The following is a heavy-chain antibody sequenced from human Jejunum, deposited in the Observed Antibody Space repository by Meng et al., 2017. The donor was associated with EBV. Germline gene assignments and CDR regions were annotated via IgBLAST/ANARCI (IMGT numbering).Heavy chain of an antibody. CDR3: ARAGYCSSTTCPRWFDP. V-gene: IGHV4-39*07. D-gene: IGHD2-2*01. CDR1: GGSIRSSGYY. CDR2: IYDSGTT. Sequence: SGTGPVKPSEPLSLTCTGSGGSIRSSGYYWVWIRQPPGKGLQWIGSIYDSGTTYYNPSLRSRVTISVDTSKNQFSLKLNSVTAADTAVYYCARAGYCSSTTCPRWFDPWGQGTLVTVSS. J-gene: IGHJ5*02.